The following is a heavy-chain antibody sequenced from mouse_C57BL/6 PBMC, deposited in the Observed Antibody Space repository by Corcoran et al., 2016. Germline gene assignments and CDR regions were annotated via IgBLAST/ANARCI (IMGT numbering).Heavy chain of an antibody. CDR3: AHYGYDDYYAMDY. CDR2: IDPEDGET. Sequence: EVQLQQSGAELVKPGASVKLSCTASGFNIKDYYMHWVKQRTEQGLEWIGRIDPEDGETKYAPKFQGKATITADTYSNTAYLQLSSLKAEDTAVDYCAHYGYDDYYAMDYWGQGTSVTVSS. D-gene: IGHD2-2*01. J-gene: IGHJ4*01. V-gene: IGHV14-2*01. CDR1: GFNIKDYY.